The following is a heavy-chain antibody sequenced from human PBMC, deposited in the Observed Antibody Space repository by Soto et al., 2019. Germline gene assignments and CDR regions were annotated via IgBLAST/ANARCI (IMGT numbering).Heavy chain of an antibody. CDR1: GFVFTNFA. CDR3: AKGDTSMAEGEEYFDV. D-gene: IGHD5-18*01. Sequence: GGSLRLSCVGSGFVFTNFAMTWVRQAPGKGLEWVSSISGSGFSTYYADSVKGRLTISRDNSRDSLYLQINTLRPDDTAVYYCAKGDTSMAEGEEYFDVWGQGTTVTVSS. CDR2: ISGSGFST. J-gene: IGHJ3*01. V-gene: IGHV3-23*01.